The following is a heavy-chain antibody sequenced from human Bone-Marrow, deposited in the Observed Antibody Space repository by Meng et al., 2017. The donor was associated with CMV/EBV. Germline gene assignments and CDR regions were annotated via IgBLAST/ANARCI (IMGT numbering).Heavy chain of an antibody. CDR1: GFIFNNYA. CDR3: ARGDSSTTWLVFAD. CDR2: IYGSGGTT. V-gene: IGHV3-23*01. J-gene: IGHJ4*01. D-gene: IGHD6-13*01. Sequence: GGSLRLSCAASGFIFNNYAMTWVRQTPGKGLEWVSTIYGSGGTTNYADSVKGRFTISRDDSRNTLYLQMNSLRVDDTAVFYCARGDSSTTWLVFADWGLGNLVT.